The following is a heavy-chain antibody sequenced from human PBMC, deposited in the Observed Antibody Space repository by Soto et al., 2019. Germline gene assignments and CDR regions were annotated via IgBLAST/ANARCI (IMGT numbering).Heavy chain of an antibody. Sequence: RLTTTQGLEWMGGIIPIFGTANYAQKFQGRVTITADESTSTAYMELSSLRSEDTAVYYCARHRQFSSESWFDPWGQGTLVTVSS. J-gene: IGHJ5*02. CDR3: ARHRQFSSESWFDP. V-gene: IGHV1-69*01. D-gene: IGHD6-19*01. CDR2: IIPIFGTA.